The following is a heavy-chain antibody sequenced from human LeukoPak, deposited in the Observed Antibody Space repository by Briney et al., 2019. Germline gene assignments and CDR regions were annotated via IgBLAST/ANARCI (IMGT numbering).Heavy chain of an antibody. J-gene: IGHJ5*02. Sequence: SETLSLTCAVSGDSFSGYYWSWIRQPPGKGLEWIGEINPTSGSTNYNPSLKSRVTISEDTSKNQFSLKLSTVTAADTAVYYCARRSSSSYNWFDPWGQGTLVTVSS. CDR3: ARRSSSSYNWFDP. D-gene: IGHD6-13*01. CDR2: INPTSGST. CDR1: GDSFSGYY. V-gene: IGHV4-34*01.